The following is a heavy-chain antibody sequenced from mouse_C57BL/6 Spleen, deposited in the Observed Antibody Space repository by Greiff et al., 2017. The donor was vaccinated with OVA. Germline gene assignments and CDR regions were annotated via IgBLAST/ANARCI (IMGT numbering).Heavy chain of an antibody. CDR2: ISSGSSTI. CDR3: ARTDYYGRTCFDY. CDR1: GFTFSDYG. V-gene: IGHV5-17*01. D-gene: IGHD1-1*01. Sequence: DVQLVESGGGLVKPGGSLKLSCAASGFTFSDYGMHWVRQAPEKGLEWVAYISSGSSTIYYADTVKGRFTISRDNAKNTLFLQMTSLRSEDTAMYYCARTDYYGRTCFDYWGQGTTLTVSS. J-gene: IGHJ2*01.